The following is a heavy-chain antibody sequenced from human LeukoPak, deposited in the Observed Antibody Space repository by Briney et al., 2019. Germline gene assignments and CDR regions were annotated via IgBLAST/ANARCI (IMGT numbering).Heavy chain of an antibody. J-gene: IGHJ5*02. CDR2: IYYSGST. V-gene: IGHV4-39*01. CDR3: ARHFFQAMSDP. Sequence: YPSETLCLTCTVSGGSISSSSYYWGWIRQPPGKGLEWLGSIYYSGSTYYNPSLKSRVTISVDTSKNQFSLKLSSVTAADTAVYYCARHFFQAMSDPWGQGTLVTVSS. CDR1: GGSISSSSYY. D-gene: IGHD3-3*01.